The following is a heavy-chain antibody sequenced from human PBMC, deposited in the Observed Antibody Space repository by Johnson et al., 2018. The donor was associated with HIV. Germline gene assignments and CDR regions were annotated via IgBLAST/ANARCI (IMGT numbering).Heavy chain of an antibody. D-gene: IGHD3-9*01. Sequence: QVQLVESGGGVVQPGRSLRLSCAASRFTFSSYGMHWVRQAPGKGLEWVAVISYDGSNKYYSDSVKGRFTISRDNSKNILYLQMNSLRPEDTAVYYCARDGRDLVTRGSFDVWGQGTVVTVSS. J-gene: IGHJ3*01. CDR2: ISYDGSNK. CDR3: ARDGRDLVTRGSFDV. V-gene: IGHV3-30*03. CDR1: RFTFSSYG.